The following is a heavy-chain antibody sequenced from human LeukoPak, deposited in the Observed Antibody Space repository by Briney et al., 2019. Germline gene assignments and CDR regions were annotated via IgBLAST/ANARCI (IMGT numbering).Heavy chain of an antibody. CDR1: GFTFSSYS. CDR2: ISSSSSTI. J-gene: IGHJ4*02. D-gene: IGHD4/OR15-4a*01. Sequence: GGSLRLSCAASGFTFSSYSMNWVRQAPGKGLEWVSHISSSSSTIYYADSVKGRFTISRDNAKNSLYLQMNSLRAEDTAVYYCARRAGAYSHPYDYWGQGTLVTVSS. V-gene: IGHV3-48*01. CDR3: ARRAGAYSHPYDY.